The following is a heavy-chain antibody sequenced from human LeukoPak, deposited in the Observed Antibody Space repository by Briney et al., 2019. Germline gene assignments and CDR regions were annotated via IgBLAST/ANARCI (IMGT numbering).Heavy chain of an antibody. V-gene: IGHV3-23*01. J-gene: IGHJ4*02. CDR3: AKDGEVAVAAYHFDY. CDR2: ISGSGGST. Sequence: GGSLRLSCAASGFTFSSYAMSWVRQAPGKGLEWVSAISGSGGSTYYADSVKGRFTISRDNSKNTLYLQINSLRAEDTAVYYCAKDGEVAVAAYHFDYWGQGTLVTVSS. CDR1: GFTFSSYA. D-gene: IGHD2-15*01.